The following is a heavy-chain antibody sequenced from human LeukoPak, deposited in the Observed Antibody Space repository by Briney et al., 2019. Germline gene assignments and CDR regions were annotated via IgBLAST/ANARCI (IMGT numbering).Heavy chain of an antibody. Sequence: SQTLSLTCTVSGGSISSASYYWSWIRQPAGKGLEWIGRVYTSGSTNYNPSLESRVTMSVDTSKNQFSLNLSSVTAADTAVYYCARGNSSSWPLDYWGQGAQVTVSS. J-gene: IGHJ4*02. CDR1: GGSISSASYY. D-gene: IGHD6-13*01. CDR3: ARGNSSSWPLDY. CDR2: VYTSGST. V-gene: IGHV4-61*02.